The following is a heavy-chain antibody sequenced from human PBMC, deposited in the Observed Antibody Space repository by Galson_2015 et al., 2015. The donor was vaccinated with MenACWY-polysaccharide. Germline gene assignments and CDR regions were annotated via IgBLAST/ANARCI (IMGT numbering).Heavy chain of an antibody. CDR1: GFTFTSYW. CDR2: IKQDGSEK. CDR3: ARDDGRWELPLDY. D-gene: IGHD1-26*01. Sequence: SLRLSCAASGFTFTSYWMSWVRQAPGKGLEWVAHIKQDGSEKYYVDSVKGRFTISRDNAQNSLFLQMNSLRAEDTAMYYCARDDGRWELPLDYWGQGTLVTVSS. V-gene: IGHV3-7*01. J-gene: IGHJ4*02.